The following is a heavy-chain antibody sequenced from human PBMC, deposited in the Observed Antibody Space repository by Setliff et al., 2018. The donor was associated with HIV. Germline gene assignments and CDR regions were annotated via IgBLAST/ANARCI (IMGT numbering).Heavy chain of an antibody. D-gene: IGHD4-4*01. J-gene: IGHJ6*02. CDR2: IHSSGIT. V-gene: IGHV4-39*01. CDR1: SLTRTPYY. CDR3: ATHASTVQDAMDV. Sequence: SLTRTPYYWGWIRQPPGKGLGWIGNIHSSGITYYKPSLKSRLTISLDTSKNQFSLKLSSVTAADTAVYYCATHASTVQDAMDVWGQGTTVTVSS.